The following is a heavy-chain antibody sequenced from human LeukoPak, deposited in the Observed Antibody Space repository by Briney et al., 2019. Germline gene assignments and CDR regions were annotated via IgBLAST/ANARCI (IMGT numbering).Heavy chain of an antibody. CDR1: GFTLSSYA. V-gene: IGHV3-23*01. CDR2: ISVSGGAT. J-gene: IGHJ4*02. CDR3: AKRDSSGYYYFDY. D-gene: IGHD3-22*01. Sequence: PGGSLRLSCAASGFTLSSYAMSWVRQAPGKGLEWVSAISVSGGATYHADSVKGRFTISRDNAKNTLFLQMNSLRGEDTAVYYCAKRDSSGYYYFDYWGQGTLVTVSS.